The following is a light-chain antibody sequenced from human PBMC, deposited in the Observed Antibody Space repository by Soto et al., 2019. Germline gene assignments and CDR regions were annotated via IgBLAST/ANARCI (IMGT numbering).Light chain of an antibody. J-gene: IGKJ5*01. V-gene: IGKV1-33*01. Sequence: DIQMTQSPSSLSASVGARVTITCRASQDISNYLNWYQQRPGKAPKLLIYDASNLERGVPSRFSGTRSGTHFTFAITSLQPEDVETYYCQQSDSPPNTFGQGTRLES. CDR2: DAS. CDR1: QDISNY. CDR3: QQSDSPPNT.